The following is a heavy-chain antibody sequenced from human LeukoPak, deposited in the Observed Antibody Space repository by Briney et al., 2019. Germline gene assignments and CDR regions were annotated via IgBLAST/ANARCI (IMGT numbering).Heavy chain of an antibody. CDR1: GFTFSNAW. Sequence: GGSLRLSCAAPGFTFSNAWMSWVRQAPGKGLEWVGRIKSKTDGGTTDYAAPVKGRFTISRDDSKNTQYLQMNSLKTEDTAVYYCTTDPYYYDSSGYLPYNDYWGQGTLVTVSS. CDR3: TTDPYYYDSSGYLPYNDY. J-gene: IGHJ4*02. D-gene: IGHD3-22*01. CDR2: IKSKTDGGTT. V-gene: IGHV3-15*01.